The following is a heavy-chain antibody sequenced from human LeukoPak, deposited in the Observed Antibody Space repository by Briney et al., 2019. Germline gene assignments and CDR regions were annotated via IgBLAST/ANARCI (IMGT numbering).Heavy chain of an antibody. D-gene: IGHD5-18*01. CDR3: ARRTLGPDTAMDPYWYFDL. Sequence: SETLSLTCTVSGGSISSSSYYWGWIRQPPGKGLEWIGSTYYSGSTYYNPSLKSRVTISVDTSKNQFSLKLSSVTAADTAVYYCARRTLGPDTAMDPYWYFDLWGRGTLVTVSS. CDR2: TYYSGST. J-gene: IGHJ2*01. V-gene: IGHV4-39*01. CDR1: GGSISSSSYY.